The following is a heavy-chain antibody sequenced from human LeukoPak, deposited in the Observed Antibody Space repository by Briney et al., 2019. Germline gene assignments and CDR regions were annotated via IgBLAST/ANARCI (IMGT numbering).Heavy chain of an antibody. V-gene: IGHV1-18*04. J-gene: IGHJ4*02. CDR3: ARALTSGSYFLGYFDY. D-gene: IGHD1-26*01. CDR2: ISPYNGNT. Sequence: APVKVSCKASGYTFTSYGISWVRQAPGQGLEWMGWISPYNGNTNYAQKLQGRVTMTTDTSTRTAYMELRSLRSDDTAVYYWARALTSGSYFLGYFDYWGQGTLVTVSS. CDR1: GYTFTSYG.